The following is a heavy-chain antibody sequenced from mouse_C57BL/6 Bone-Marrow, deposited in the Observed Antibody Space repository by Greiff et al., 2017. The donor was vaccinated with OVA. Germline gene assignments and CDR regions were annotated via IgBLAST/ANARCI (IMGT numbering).Heavy chain of an antibody. D-gene: IGHD1-1*01. CDR1: GYAFTNYL. CDR3: ARSNPITTVVATDFDY. Sequence: VQLQQSGAELVRPGTSVKVSCKASGYAFTNYLIEWVKQRPGQGLEWIGVINPGSGGTNYNEKFKGKATLTADKSSSTAYMQLSSLTSEDSAVYFCARSNPITTVVATDFDYWGQGTTLTVSS. J-gene: IGHJ2*01. CDR2: INPGSGGT. V-gene: IGHV1-54*01.